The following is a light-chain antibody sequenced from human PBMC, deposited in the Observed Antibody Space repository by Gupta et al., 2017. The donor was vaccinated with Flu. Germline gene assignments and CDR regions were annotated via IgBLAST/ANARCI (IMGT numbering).Light chain of an antibody. Sequence: QTVVTQEASLSVSPGVTVTLTCALSAVPVSSTYHPSWYQQTAAQPPLILIDNTDIPSGGVAGLFLCTIGRKKAALIIAGEDADDEWDYYCLLHMGRGTALFGGGTKLTVL. CDR3: LLHMGRGTAL. J-gene: IGLJ3*02. CDR2: NTD. V-gene: IGLV8-61*01. CDR1: AVPVSSTYH.